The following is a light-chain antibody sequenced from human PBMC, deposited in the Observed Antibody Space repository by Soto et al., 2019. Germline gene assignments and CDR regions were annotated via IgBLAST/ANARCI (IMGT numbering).Light chain of an antibody. CDR3: QQYGTSAAAT. J-gene: IGKJ4*01. Sequence: EVVLTQSPGTLSMSPGERAALSCRASQSVSSSYLAWYQQRPGQAPRLLVYGVSTRAPGVPDRFSGSGSGTDFTLTISRLEPEDSAVYFCQQYGTSAAATFGGGTKVEIK. V-gene: IGKV3-20*01. CDR1: QSVSSSY. CDR2: GVS.